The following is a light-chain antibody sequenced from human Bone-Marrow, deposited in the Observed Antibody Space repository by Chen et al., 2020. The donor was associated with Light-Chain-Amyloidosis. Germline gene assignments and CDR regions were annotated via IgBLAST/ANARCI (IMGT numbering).Light chain of an antibody. CDR1: DLPTKY. Sequence: SYELTQPPSVSVSPGQTARITCSGDDLPTKYAYWYQQKPGQAPVLVIHRDTERPSGISERFSGSRSGTTATLTISGVQAEDEDEYHCQSADSSGTYEVIFGGGTKLTVL. CDR2: RDT. CDR3: QSADSSGTYEVI. J-gene: IGLJ2*01. V-gene: IGLV3-25*03.